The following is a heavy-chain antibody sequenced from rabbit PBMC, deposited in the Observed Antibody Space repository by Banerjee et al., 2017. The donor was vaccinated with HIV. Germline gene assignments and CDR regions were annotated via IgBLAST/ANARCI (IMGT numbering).Heavy chain of an antibody. V-gene: IGHV1S45*01. D-gene: IGHD8-1*01. CDR3: ARGAFSSYYNL. CDR2: INAGSVNT. J-gene: IGHJ4*01. Sequence: QEQLEESGGDLVKPEGSLTLTCTASGFDLSSYYYMCWVRQAPGKGLEWIGYINAGSVNTYYASWAKGRFTISKTSSTTVTLQMTSLTAADTATYFCARGAFSSYYNLWGPGTLVTVS. CDR1: GFDLSSYYY.